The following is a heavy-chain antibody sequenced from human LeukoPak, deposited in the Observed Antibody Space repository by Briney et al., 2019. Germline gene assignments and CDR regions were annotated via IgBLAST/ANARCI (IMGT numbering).Heavy chain of an antibody. Sequence: SETLPLTGTVSGGSNSSYYWSWIRQPPGKGLEWIGYIYYSGSTNYNPSLKSRVTISVDTSKNQFSLKLSSVTAADTAVYYCARHNYDILTGYSWTDYWGQGTLVTVSS. J-gene: IGHJ4*02. D-gene: IGHD3-9*01. V-gene: IGHV4-59*08. CDR1: GGSNSSYY. CDR3: ARHNYDILTGYSWTDY. CDR2: IYYSGST.